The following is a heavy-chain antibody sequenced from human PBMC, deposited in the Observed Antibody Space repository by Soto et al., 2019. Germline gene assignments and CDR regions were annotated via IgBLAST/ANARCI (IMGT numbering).Heavy chain of an antibody. J-gene: IGHJ6*02. V-gene: IGHV3-11*05. CDR2: ITSSGSYT. Sequence: QVQLVESGGGLVKPGGSLRLSCAASGLTFSDYYMSWIRQAPGKGLEWVSYITSSGSYTKYAASVQGRVTISRDNAKNSLYLQINSLRVEDTAIYYCVRELDGIDDWGQGTTVTVSS. CDR1: GLTFSDYY. CDR3: VRELDGIDD.